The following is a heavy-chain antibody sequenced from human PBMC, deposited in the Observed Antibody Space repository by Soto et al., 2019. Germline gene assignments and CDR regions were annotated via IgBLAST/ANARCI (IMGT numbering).Heavy chain of an antibody. CDR3: AKELALVGATGPFDY. CDR2: ISYDGSNK. CDR1: GFTFSSYG. Sequence: QVQLVESGGGVVQPGRSLRLSCAASGFTFSSYGMHWVRQAPGKGLEWVAVISYDGSNKYYADSVKGRFTISRDNSKNTLYLQMNSLRAEDTAGYYCAKELALVGATGPFDYWGQGTLVTVSS. J-gene: IGHJ4*02. V-gene: IGHV3-30*18. D-gene: IGHD1-26*01.